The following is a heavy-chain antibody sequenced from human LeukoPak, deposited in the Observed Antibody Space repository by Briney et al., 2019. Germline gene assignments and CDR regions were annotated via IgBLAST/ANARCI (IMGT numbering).Heavy chain of an antibody. CDR1: GFTLSDYY. Sequence: GGSLRLSCMASGFTLSDYYMIWVCQTPGKGLEWVANIKQDGSERNYVGSVKGRFTISRDNAKNSLYLQMNSLSAEDTAVYYCARGGRQGTGDYWGQGTLVTVSS. CDR3: ARGGRQGTGDY. CDR2: IKQDGSER. V-gene: IGHV3-7*05. J-gene: IGHJ4*02. D-gene: IGHD1-14*01.